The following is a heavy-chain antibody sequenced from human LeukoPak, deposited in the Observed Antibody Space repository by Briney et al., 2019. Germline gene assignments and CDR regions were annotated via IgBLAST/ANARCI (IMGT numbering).Heavy chain of an antibody. CDR1: GFTFSSYA. Sequence: PGGSLGLSCAASGFTFSSYAMSWVRQAPGKGLEWVSAISGSGGSTYYADSVKGRFTISRDNSKNTLYLQMNSLRAEDTAVYYCASEIVVVVAATDDGDDYWGQGTLVTVSS. V-gene: IGHV3-23*01. J-gene: IGHJ4*02. D-gene: IGHD2-15*01. CDR2: ISGSGGST. CDR3: ASEIVVVVAATDDGDDY.